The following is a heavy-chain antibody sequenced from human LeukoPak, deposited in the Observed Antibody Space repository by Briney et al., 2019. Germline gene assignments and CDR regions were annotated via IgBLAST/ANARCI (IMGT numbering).Heavy chain of an antibody. J-gene: IGHJ6*02. CDR1: GCFFSSYG. CDR3: AKSTRVNSRDYGMDV. D-gene: IGHD1-7*01. CDR2: TSYDGANK. V-gene: IGHV3-30*18. Sequence: GRSLRLSCAASGCFFSSYGMHWVRRAPGKGLEWVAGTSYDGANKFYGDSVKGRFTISRDNSQNTLCLQMDSLRTEDTAVYYCAKSTRVNSRDYGMDVWGQGTTVTVFS.